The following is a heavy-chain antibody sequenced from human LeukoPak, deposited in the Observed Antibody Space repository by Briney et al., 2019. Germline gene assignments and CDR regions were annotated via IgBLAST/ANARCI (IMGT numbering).Heavy chain of an antibody. Sequence: GAPGKASCKASGYTFTTYGTSWVRQAPGHGLEWRGWTGPYNGNTNYQQKLQGRVTMTTDTSTSTAYMELRSLRSDDTAVYYCAREVGYCSSTSCFGTRNYYYYYGMDVWGKGTTVTVSS. CDR1: GYTFTTYG. D-gene: IGHD2-2*01. CDR2: TGPYNGNT. V-gene: IGHV1-18*04. CDR3: AREVGYCSSTSCFGTRNYYYYYGMDV. J-gene: IGHJ6*04.